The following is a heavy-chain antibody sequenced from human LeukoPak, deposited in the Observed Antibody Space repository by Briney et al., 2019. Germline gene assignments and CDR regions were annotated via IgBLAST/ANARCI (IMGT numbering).Heavy chain of an antibody. V-gene: IGHV1-69*13. D-gene: IGHD2-15*01. CDR2: IIPIFSTA. J-gene: IGHJ4*02. CDR1: GGTFSSYA. Sequence: SVKVSCKASGGTFSSYAISWVRQAPGQGLEWMGGIIPIFSTANYAQKFQGRVTITADESTSTAYMELSSLRSEDTAVYYCARDPQIGYCSGGSCYVGDYWGQGTLVTVSS. CDR3: ARDPQIGYCSGGSCYVGDY.